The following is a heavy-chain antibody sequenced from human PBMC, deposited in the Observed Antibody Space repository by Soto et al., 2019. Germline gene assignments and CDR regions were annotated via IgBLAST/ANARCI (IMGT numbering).Heavy chain of an antibody. CDR2: INTVSTYI. J-gene: IGHJ4*02. D-gene: IGHD3-22*01. Sequence: PGGSLRLSCAASGFTFSSYSMNWVRQAPGKGLEWVSSINTVSTYIYYADSVKGRFTISRDNAKNSLFLQLNSLRAEDTAVYYCARGNADYYDSSGYFDYWGQGTLVTVSS. CDR3: ARGNADYYDSSGYFDY. CDR1: GFTFSSYS. V-gene: IGHV3-21*01.